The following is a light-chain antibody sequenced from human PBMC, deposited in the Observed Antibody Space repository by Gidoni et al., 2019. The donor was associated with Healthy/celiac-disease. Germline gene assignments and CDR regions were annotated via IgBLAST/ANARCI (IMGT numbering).Light chain of an antibody. CDR1: NLGDKY. CDR3: QAWDSSTSYVV. Sequence: SYDLTQPPSVSVSPGQTASITCSGDNLGDKYACWYQQKPGQSPVLVIYQDSKRPSGIPERFSGSNSGNTATLTISGTQAMDEADYYCQAWDSSTSYVVFGGGTKLTVL. J-gene: IGLJ2*01. CDR2: QDS. V-gene: IGLV3-1*01.